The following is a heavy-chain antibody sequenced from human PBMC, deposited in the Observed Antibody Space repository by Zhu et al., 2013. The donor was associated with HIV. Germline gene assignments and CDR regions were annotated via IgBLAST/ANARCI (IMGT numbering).Heavy chain of an antibody. V-gene: IGHV1-8*01. CDR2: MNPNSGNT. CDR3: ARSSNRFGYSYGYEVDY. D-gene: IGHD5-18*01. Sequence: QVQLVQSGAEVKKPGASVKVSCKASGYTFTSYDINWVRQATGQGLEWMGWMNPNSGNTGYAQKFQGRVTMTRNTSISTAYMELSSLRSEDTAVYYCARSSNRFGYSYGYEVDYWGPGEPWSPSPQ. J-gene: IGHJ4*02. CDR1: GYTFTSYD.